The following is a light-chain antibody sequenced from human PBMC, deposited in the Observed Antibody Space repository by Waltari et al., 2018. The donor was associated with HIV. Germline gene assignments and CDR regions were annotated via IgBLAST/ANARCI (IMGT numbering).Light chain of an antibody. V-gene: IGLV2-8*01. CDR1: SSDVGGYNY. J-gene: IGLJ3*02. CDR2: EVS. CDR3: SSYAGSSWV. Sequence: QSALTQPPSASGSPGPSVTISCSGTSSDVGGYNYVSWYQQHPGKAPKLMIYEVSKRPSGVPDRFSGSKSGNTASLTVSGLQAEDEADYYCSSYAGSSWVFGGGTKLTVL.